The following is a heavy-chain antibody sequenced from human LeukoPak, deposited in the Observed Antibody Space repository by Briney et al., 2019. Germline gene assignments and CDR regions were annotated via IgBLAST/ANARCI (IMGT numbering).Heavy chain of an antibody. V-gene: IGHV3-48*02. CDR1: GFTFSTYN. Sequence: GGSMRLSCAASGFTFSTYNMNWVRQAPGKGLEWVSYIGTSSNTIYFADSVKGRFTISRDNAKNSLYLQMNSLRDDDTAVYYCARKASGGGLYYFDYWGQGDLVTVSS. D-gene: IGHD3-16*01. J-gene: IGHJ4*02. CDR3: ARKASGGGLYYFDY. CDR2: IGTSSNTI.